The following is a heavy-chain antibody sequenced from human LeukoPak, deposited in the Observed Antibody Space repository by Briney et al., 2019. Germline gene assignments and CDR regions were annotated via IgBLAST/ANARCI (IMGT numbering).Heavy chain of an antibody. CDR3: ARGAAALFDY. J-gene: IGHJ4*02. CDR2: INHSGST. CDR1: GGSFSGYY. D-gene: IGHD2-2*01. V-gene: IGHV4-34*01. Sequence: PSETLSLTCAVYGGSFSGYYWSWIRQPPGRGLEWIGEINHSGSTNYNPSLKSRVTISVDKPKSQFSLKLSSVTAADTAVYYCARGAAALFDYWGQGTLVTVSS.